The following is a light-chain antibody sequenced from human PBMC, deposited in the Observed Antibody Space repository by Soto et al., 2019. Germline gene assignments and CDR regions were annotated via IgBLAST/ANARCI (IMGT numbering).Light chain of an antibody. CDR2: DND. V-gene: IGLV1-51*01. CDR1: SSNIGNNY. CDR3: ATWDSSLSAGV. Sequence: QSVLTQPPSVSAAPGQKVTISCSGSSSNIGNNYVSWYQQFPGTAPKLLIYDNDKRPSGIPDRFSGSKSGTSATLGITGLQTGDEADYHCATWDSSLSAGVFGGGTKLPS. J-gene: IGLJ2*01.